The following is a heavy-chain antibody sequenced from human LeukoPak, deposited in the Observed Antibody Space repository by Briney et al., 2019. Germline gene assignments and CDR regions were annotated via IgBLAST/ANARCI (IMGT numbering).Heavy chain of an antibody. V-gene: IGHV4-34*01. CDR1: GGSFSGYY. Sequence: SETLSLTCAVYGGSFSGYYWSWIRQPPGKGLEWIGEINHSGSTNYNPSLKSRVTISVDTSKNQFSLKLSSVTAADTGVYYCARGRPEGSGWYRPYYYVDVWGKGTTVTVSS. CDR3: ARGRPEGSGWYRPYYYVDV. D-gene: IGHD6-19*01. CDR2: INHSGST. J-gene: IGHJ6*03.